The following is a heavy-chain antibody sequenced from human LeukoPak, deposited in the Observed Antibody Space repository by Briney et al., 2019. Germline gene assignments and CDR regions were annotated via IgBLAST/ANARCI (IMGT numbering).Heavy chain of an antibody. CDR1: GFTFTNAW. CDR2: IKNKGEGETT. V-gene: IGHV3-15*01. Sequence: GGSLRLSCAASGFTFTNAWMSWVCQAPGKGLEWVGRIKNKGEGETTDYAAPVKGRFTISRDDSENTLFLQMHSLETEDTALYYCVWNSEHYFDFWGQGSLVTVSS. D-gene: IGHD1-7*01. CDR3: VWNSEHYFDF. J-gene: IGHJ4*02.